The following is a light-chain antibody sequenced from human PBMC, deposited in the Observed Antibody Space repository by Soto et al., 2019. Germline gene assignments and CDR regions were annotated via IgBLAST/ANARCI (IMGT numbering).Light chain of an antibody. Sequence: DIQMTQSPSSLSASVGDRVTITCQASQAISTYLNWYQQKPGKAPKLLINDASNLQTGVPSRFSGSGSGTDFTFTISSLQPEDIATYCCQQYGNLPLTFGGGTKVEIK. V-gene: IGKV1-33*01. CDR3: QQYGNLPLT. CDR2: DAS. CDR1: QAISTY. J-gene: IGKJ4*01.